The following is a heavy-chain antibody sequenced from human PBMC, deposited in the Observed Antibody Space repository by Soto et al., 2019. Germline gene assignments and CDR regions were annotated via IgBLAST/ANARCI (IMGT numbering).Heavy chain of an antibody. CDR1: GFTFSSYA. Sequence: LRLSCAASGFTFSSYAMSWVRQAPGKGLEWVSAISGSGGSTYYADSVKGRFTISRDNSKNTLYLQMNSLRAEDTAVYYCANGGSSWFYYYGMDVWGQGTTVTVSS. V-gene: IGHV3-23*01. CDR2: ISGSGGST. D-gene: IGHD6-13*01. CDR3: ANGGSSWFYYYGMDV. J-gene: IGHJ6*02.